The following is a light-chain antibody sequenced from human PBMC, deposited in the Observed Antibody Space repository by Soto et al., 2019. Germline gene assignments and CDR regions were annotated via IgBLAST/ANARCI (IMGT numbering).Light chain of an antibody. V-gene: IGLV1-40*01. CDR2: SDT. Sequence: QAVVTQPASVSGAPGQRVTITCTGSSSNIGAGYDVHWYRQFPGTAPKLLIYSDTSRPSGVPDRFSGSKSGTSASLAIAGLQAEDEADYYCQSYDSTLSGSVVFGGGTKVTVL. CDR1: SSNIGAGYD. CDR3: QSYDSTLSGSVV. J-gene: IGLJ2*01.